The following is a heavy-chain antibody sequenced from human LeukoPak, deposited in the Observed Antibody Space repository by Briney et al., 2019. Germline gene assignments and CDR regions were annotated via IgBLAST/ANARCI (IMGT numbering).Heavy chain of an antibody. CDR3: AKGGYIDD. CDR1: GFTFSTYW. V-gene: IGHV3-7*01. CDR2: IKDDGSEK. J-gene: IGHJ4*02. Sequence: GSLRLSCAASGFTFSTYWMSSVRQAPGKGLEWVANIKDDGSEKYYVDSVKGRFSISRDNAKNSLDLQMNSLRVEDTAVYYCAKGGYIDDCGQGTLVTVSS. D-gene: IGHD5-12*01.